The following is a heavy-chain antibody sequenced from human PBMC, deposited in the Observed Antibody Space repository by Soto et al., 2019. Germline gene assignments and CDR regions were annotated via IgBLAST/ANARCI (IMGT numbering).Heavy chain of an antibody. V-gene: IGHV1-18*01. CDR3: ARGRYGDY. D-gene: IGHD1-1*01. J-gene: IGHJ4*02. CDR1: GYGFTTYG. CDR2: ISAHNGNT. Sequence: QVHLVQSGAEVKKPGASVKVSCKGSGYGFTTYGITWVRQAPGQGLEWMAWISAHNGNTDYAQNLQGRVTVTRDTSTSTAYMELRSLRSDDRAVYYCARGRYGDYWGQGALVNVSS.